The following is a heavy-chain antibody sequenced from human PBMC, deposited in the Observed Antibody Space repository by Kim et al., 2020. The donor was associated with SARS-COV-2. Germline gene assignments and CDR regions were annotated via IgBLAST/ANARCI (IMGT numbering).Heavy chain of an antibody. D-gene: IGHD3-22*01. Sequence: NTNYAQKLQGRVTMTTDTSTSTAYMELRSLRSDDTAVYYCARYDKLASDYWGQGTLVTVSS. V-gene: IGHV1-18*01. CDR3: ARYDKLASDY. J-gene: IGHJ4*02. CDR2: NT.